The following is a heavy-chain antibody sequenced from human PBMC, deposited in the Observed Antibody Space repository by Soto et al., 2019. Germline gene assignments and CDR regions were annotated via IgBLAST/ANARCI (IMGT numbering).Heavy chain of an antibody. CDR3: ARRDRGGFYRFFDS. CDR1: GGSLSTNP. V-gene: IGHV1-69*06. CDR2: TGSGTGPG. D-gene: IGHD2-21*01. J-gene: IGHJ5*01. Sequence: QVQLVQSGTEVKKPGSSVKVSCKASGGSLSTNPISWVRHAPGQGLEWMGGTGSGTGPGNHAQKFQGRLTVTEDNSTSTVYMELTNLSSDATGVYYCARRDRGGFYRFFDSWGHGTLVTVSS.